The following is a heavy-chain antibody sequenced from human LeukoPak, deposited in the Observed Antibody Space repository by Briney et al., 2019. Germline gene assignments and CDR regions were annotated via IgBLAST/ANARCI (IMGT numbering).Heavy chain of an antibody. J-gene: IGHJ4*02. CDR3: VNILLRGVGGAWGVDY. CDR1: GFTFSGYA. V-gene: IGHV3-23*01. CDR2: ISDRGGAT. D-gene: IGHD3-10*01. Sequence: PGGSLRLSCAASGFTFSGYAMHWVRQAPGKGLEWVSAISDRGGATYYADSVKGRFTISRDNSMNTLYLQMDSLRAEDTAVYYCVNILLRGVGGAWGVDYWGQGTLVTVSS.